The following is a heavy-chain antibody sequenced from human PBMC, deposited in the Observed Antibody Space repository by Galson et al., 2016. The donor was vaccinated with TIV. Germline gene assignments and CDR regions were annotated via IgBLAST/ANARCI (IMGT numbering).Heavy chain of an antibody. J-gene: IGHJ1*01. V-gene: IGHV4-31*03. D-gene: IGHD1-26*01. CDR3: ARWAESGGDYEYFQH. Sequence: TLSLTCNVSGGSISSGASHWSWIRQHPGKALEWIGNIYDSGSTHYNPSLQSRATISVDTTQNHFPLKLTSVTAADTAVYYCARWAESGGDYEYFQHWGQGTLVTVSS. CDR2: IYDSGST. CDR1: GGSISSGASH.